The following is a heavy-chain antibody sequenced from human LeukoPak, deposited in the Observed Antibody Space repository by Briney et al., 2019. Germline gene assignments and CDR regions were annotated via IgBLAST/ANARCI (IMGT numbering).Heavy chain of an antibody. J-gene: IGHJ4*02. CDR3: ARANQGGYYDSSGYYPFDY. D-gene: IGHD3-22*01. V-gene: IGHV4-30-4*08. Sequence: SQTLSLTCTVSGGSIGSGDYYWSWIRQPPGKGLEWIGYIYYSGSTYYNPSLKSRVTISVDTSKNQFSLKLSSVTAADTAVYYCARANQGGYYDSSGYYPFDYWGQGTLVTVSS. CDR1: GGSIGSGDYY. CDR2: IYYSGST.